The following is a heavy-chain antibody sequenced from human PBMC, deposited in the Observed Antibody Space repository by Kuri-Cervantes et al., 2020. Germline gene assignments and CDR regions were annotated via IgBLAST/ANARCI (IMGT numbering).Heavy chain of an antibody. CDR1: GGSISSNTYY. V-gene: IGHV4-39*02. CDR3: ESDYYYVDV. Sequence: SETLSLTCTVSGGSISSNTYYWGWIRQPPGEGLEWIGSIYYSGSTYYNPSLKSRVTISVDTSKNQFSLKLSSVTAADTAVYYCESDYYYVDVWGKGTTVTVSS. J-gene: IGHJ6*03. CDR2: IYYSGST.